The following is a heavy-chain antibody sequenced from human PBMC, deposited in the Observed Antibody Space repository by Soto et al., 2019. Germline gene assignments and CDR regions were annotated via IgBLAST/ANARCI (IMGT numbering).Heavy chain of an antibody. CDR3: ARDTITFSYDVMNAFDM. CDR1: GYTFTSYG. CDR2: ISAYNGNT. V-gene: IGHV1-18*01. Sequence: ASVKVSCKASGYTFTSYGISWVRQAPGQGLEWMGWISAYNGNTNYAQKLQGRVTMTTDTSTSTAYMELRSLRSDDTAVYYCARDTITFSYDVMNAFDMWGEGTMVTVSS. J-gene: IGHJ3*02. D-gene: IGHD5-12*01.